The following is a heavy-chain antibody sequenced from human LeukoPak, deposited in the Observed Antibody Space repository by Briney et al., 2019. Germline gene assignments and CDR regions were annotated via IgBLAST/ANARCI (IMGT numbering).Heavy chain of an antibody. CDR3: ARASAYCSGDCYSFDY. V-gene: IGHV3-23*01. CDR2: ISGSGGST. J-gene: IGHJ4*02. D-gene: IGHD2-21*01. Sequence: GGSLRLSCAASGFIFSNYAMSWVRQAPGKGLEWVSAISGSGGSTYYAESVKGRFTISRDNSKNTLYLQMNSLRAEDTAVYYCARASAYCSGDCYSFDYWGQGILVTVSS. CDR1: GFIFSNYA.